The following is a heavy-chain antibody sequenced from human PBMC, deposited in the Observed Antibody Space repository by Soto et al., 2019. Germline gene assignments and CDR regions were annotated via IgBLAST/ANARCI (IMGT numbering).Heavy chain of an antibody. CDR2: ISYDGSKN. Sequence: GGSLRLSCAASRFTFSTFGMHWVRQAPGKGLEWVALISYDGSKNYYADSVKGRFTISRDNSKNMLYLQMNSLRAEDTAVYYCAKGRYYDSSGYSSTYFQHWGQGTLVTVSS. V-gene: IGHV3-30*18. D-gene: IGHD3-22*01. J-gene: IGHJ1*01. CDR1: RFTFSTFG. CDR3: AKGRYYDSSGYSSTYFQH.